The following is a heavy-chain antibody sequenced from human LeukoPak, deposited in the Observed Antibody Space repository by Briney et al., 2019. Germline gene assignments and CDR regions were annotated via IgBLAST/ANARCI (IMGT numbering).Heavy chain of an antibody. D-gene: IGHD3-10*01. J-gene: IGHJ4*02. Sequence: PGRSLRLSCAASGFTFSSYSMNWVRQAPGKGLEWVSYISSSSSTIYYADSVKGRFTISRDNAKNSLYLQMNSLRAEDTAVYYCARGSRRYYFDYWGQGTLVTVSS. CDR3: ARGSRRYYFDY. CDR1: GFTFSSYS. CDR2: ISSSSSTI. V-gene: IGHV3-48*04.